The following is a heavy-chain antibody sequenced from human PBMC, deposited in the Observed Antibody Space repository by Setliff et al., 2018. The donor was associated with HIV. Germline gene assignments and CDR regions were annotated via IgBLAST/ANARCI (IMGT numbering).Heavy chain of an antibody. J-gene: IGHJ4*02. CDR1: GDPISSTSYY. V-gene: IGHV4-39*07. CDR3: ARGSYHASSPLANDY. CDR2: IYYSGST. D-gene: IGHD3-22*01. Sequence: SETLSLTCTVSGDPISSTSYYWSWIRQSPGKGLEWIGSIYYSGSTQYNPSLKSRVTLSVDTSKNQFSLKLSSVTAADTAVYYCARGSYHASSPLANDYWDRGKMVTVSS.